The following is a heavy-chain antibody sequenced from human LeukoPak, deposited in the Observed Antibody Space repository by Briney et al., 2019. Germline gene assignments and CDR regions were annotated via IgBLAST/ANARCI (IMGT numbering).Heavy chain of an antibody. CDR1: GVTLSSYA. CDR3: AKEPVDWNYFYFDY. D-gene: IGHD1-7*01. Sequence: GGSLRLSCAASGVTLSSYAMSWVRQAPGKGLEWVSAISGSGGSTYYADSVKGRFTISRDNSKNTLYLQMNSLRAEDTAVYYCAKEPVDWNYFYFDYWGQGTLVTVSS. CDR2: ISGSGGST. J-gene: IGHJ4*02. V-gene: IGHV3-23*01.